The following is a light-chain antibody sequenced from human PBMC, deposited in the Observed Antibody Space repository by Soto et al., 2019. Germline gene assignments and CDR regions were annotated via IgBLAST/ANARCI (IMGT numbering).Light chain of an antibody. J-gene: IGLJ2*01. CDR2: EGS. Sequence: QSALTQPASVSGSPGQSITISCTGTSSDVGTYNLVSWHQHHPGKAPKLIIYEGSKRPSGVSNRFSGSKSGNTASLTISGLQAEDEADSYCCSFAVGSTLVFGGGTKLTVL. CDR3: CSFAVGSTLV. CDR1: SSDVGTYNL. V-gene: IGLV2-23*01.